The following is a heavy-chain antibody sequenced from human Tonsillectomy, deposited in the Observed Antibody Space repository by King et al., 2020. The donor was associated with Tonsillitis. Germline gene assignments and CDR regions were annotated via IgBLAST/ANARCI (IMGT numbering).Heavy chain of an antibody. CDR1: GFSFETYG. CDR3: TRDASGQYSSGVSVSDF. J-gene: IGHJ4*02. CDR2: ISHDGRNK. V-gene: IGHV3-30*03. D-gene: IGHD6-19*01. Sequence: GQLVQSGGGVVQPGRSLRLSCAASGFSFETYGMHWVRQAPGKGLEWVAVISHDGRNKYYADSVKGRFTISRDNSKNTLYLEMKSLRADDTAFYYCTRDASGQYSSGVSVSDFWGQGTLVTVSS.